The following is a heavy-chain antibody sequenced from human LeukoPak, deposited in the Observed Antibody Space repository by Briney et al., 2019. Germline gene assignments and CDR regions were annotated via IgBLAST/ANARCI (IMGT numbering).Heavy chain of an antibody. D-gene: IGHD6-19*01. V-gene: IGHV4-31*03. CDR1: GGSISSGGYY. Sequence: SQTLSLTCTVSGGSISSGGYYWSWIRQHPGKGLEWIGYIYYSGSTYYNPSLKSRVTISVDTSKNQFSLKLSSVTAADTAVYYCARGSGWSIPLDYWGQGTLVTVSS. J-gene: IGHJ4*02. CDR2: IYYSGST. CDR3: ARGSGWSIPLDY.